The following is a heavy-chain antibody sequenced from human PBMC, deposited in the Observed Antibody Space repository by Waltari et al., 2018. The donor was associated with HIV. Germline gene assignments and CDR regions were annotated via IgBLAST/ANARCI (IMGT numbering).Heavy chain of an antibody. CDR1: GFTFSSYW. CDR3: ARDFYCSSTSCRIPAGMDV. CDR2: RKQDGREK. D-gene: IGHD2-2*01. Sequence: EVQLVESGGGLVQPGGSLRLSCAASGFTFSSYWMSWVRQAPGKGMEWVANRKQDGREKYYVDSVKGRVTISRDNAKNSLYLQMNSLRAEDTAVYYCARDFYCSSTSCRIPAGMDVWGQGTTVTVSS. J-gene: IGHJ6*02. V-gene: IGHV3-7*01.